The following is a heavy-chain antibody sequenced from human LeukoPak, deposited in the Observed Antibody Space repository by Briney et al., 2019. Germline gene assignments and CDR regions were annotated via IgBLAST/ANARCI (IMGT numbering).Heavy chain of an antibody. CDR3: ARAIRPAHYRYYYYYGLDV. CDR1: GFTVSSNY. V-gene: IGHV3-53*01. Sequence: GGSLRLSCAASGFTVSSNYMSWVRQAPGKGLEWVSIIYSGGSTYYTDSVQGRFTISRDSSKNTLYLQMSSLRAEDTAVYYCARAIRPAHYRYYYYYGLDVWGQGTTVTVSS. J-gene: IGHJ6*02. D-gene: IGHD3-10*01. CDR2: IYSGGST.